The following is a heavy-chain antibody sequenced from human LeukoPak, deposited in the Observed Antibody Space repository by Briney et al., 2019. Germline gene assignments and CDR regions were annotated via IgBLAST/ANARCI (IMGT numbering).Heavy chain of an antibody. CDR3: ARHRADYDILTGYYNWFDP. V-gene: IGHV4-39*01. J-gene: IGHJ5*02. CDR2: IYYSGST. Sequence: PSETLSLTCTVSGGSISSYYWGWIRQPPGKGLEWIGSIYYSGSTYYNPSLKSRVTISVDTSKNQFSLKLSSVTAADTAVYYCARHRADYDILTGYYNWFDPWGQGTLVTVSS. D-gene: IGHD3-9*01. CDR1: GGSISSYY.